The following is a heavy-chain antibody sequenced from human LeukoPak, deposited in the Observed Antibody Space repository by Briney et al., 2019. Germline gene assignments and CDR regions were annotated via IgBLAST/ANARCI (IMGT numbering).Heavy chain of an antibody. CDR1: GGSISSYY. V-gene: IGHV4-59*01. J-gene: IGHJ3*02. CDR2: IYYSGST. CDR3: AGYGDESQQHDAFDI. Sequence: PSETLSLTCTASGGSISSYYWSWIRQPPGKGLEWIGYIYYSGSTNYNPSLKSRVTISVDTSKNQFSLKLSSVTAADTAVYYCAGYGDESQQHDAFDIWGQGTMVTVSS. D-gene: IGHD4-17*01.